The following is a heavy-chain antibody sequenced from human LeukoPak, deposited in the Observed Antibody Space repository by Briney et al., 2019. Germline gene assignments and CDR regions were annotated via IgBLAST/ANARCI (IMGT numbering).Heavy chain of an antibody. Sequence: GGSLRLSCAASGFTFSSYAMSWVRQAPGKGLEWVSLISGDGGSTYYADSVKGRFTISRDNSKNSLYLQMNSLRTEDTALYYCAKDTNYYDSSGTFDYWGQGTLVTVSS. V-gene: IGHV3-43*02. J-gene: IGHJ4*02. CDR1: GFTFSSYA. CDR3: AKDTNYYDSSGTFDY. CDR2: ISGDGGST. D-gene: IGHD3-22*01.